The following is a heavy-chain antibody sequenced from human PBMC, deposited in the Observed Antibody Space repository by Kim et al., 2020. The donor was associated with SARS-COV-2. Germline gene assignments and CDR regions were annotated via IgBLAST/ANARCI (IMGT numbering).Heavy chain of an antibody. J-gene: IGHJ2*01. D-gene: IGHD3-22*01. Sequence: SETLSLTCTVSGGSISSSSYYWGWIRQPPGKGLEWIGSISYSGSTYYNPSLKSRVTISVDTSKNQFSLKLSSVTAADTAVYYCARHPSITMIVIAWYFDLWGRGTLVTVSS. V-gene: IGHV4-39*01. CDR2: ISYSGST. CDR1: GGSISSSSYY. CDR3: ARHPSITMIVIAWYFDL.